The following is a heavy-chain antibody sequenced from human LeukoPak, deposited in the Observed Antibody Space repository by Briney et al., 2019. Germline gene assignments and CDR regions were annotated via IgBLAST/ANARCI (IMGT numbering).Heavy chain of an antibody. J-gene: IGHJ4*02. D-gene: IGHD3-16*01. Sequence: SGGSLRLSCTVSGFTFNSYWMHWVRQAPGKGLVWVSRMNNDGSVISYADSVKGRFTISRDNAKNTLYLQMNSLRAEDTAVYYCAREFEATGFWALDYWGQGTLVTVSS. CDR1: GFTFNSYW. CDR3: AREFEATGFWALDY. CDR2: MNNDGSVI. V-gene: IGHV3-74*01.